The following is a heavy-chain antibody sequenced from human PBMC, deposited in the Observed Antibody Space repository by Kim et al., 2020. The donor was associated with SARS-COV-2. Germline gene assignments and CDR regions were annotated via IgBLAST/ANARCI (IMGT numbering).Heavy chain of an antibody. CDR1: GCTCSSYW. V-gene: IGHV5-51*01. Sequence: GESLTISCQGSGCTCSSYWIAWFRQMPGKGLEWVAIIYPDDSDTKYSPSFQGRVTISADTSSSTAFLQWRSLQASDTAMYYCAKTSRTGLAAGY. CDR2: IYPDDSDT. J-gene: IGHJ4*03. CDR3: AKTSRTGLAAGY.